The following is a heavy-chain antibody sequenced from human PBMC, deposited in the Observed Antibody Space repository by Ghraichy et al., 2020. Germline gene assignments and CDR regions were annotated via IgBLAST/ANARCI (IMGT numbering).Heavy chain of an antibody. Sequence: GGSLRLSCSASGFIFTTYWMTWVRQAPGKGPEWVANINHGGGEKYYMDSVKGRFSISRDNAKNSLYLQMNSLRAEDTAVYYCVKDLGGRPGAFDIWGQGTMVTVSS. CDR1: GFIFTTYW. CDR2: INHGGGEK. J-gene: IGHJ3*02. D-gene: IGHD1-26*01. CDR3: VKDLGGRPGAFDI. V-gene: IGHV3-7*03.